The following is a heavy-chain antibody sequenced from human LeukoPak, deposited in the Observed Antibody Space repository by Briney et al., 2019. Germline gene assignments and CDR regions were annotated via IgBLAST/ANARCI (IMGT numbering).Heavy chain of an antibody. D-gene: IGHD6-19*01. CDR2: ITGGSTTK. V-gene: IGHV3-48*03. CDR1: GFTFSYYE. CDR3: ARDGDIAVATAPYYFDY. Sequence: PGGSLRLSCAASGFTFSYYEMIWVRQAPGKGLEWVSYITGGSTTKNYADSVKGRFAISRDNAKNSLYLQMNSLRAEGTAIYYCARDGDIAVATAPYYFDYWGQGILVTVSS. J-gene: IGHJ4*02.